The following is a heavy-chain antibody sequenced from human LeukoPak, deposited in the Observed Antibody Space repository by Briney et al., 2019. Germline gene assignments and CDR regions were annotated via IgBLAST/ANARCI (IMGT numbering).Heavy chain of an antibody. Sequence: SETLSLTCAVYGGSFSGYYWSWIRQPPGKGLEWIGEINHSGSTNYNPSLKSRVTISVDTSKNQFSLKLSSVTAADTAVYYCARAAYAGLDYWGQGTLVTVSS. V-gene: IGHV4-34*01. D-gene: IGHD3-10*01. CDR1: GGSFSGYY. J-gene: IGHJ4*02. CDR2: INHSGST. CDR3: ARAAYAGLDY.